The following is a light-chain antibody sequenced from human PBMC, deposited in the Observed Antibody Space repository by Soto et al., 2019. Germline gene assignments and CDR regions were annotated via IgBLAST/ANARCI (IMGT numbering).Light chain of an antibody. Sequence: QSALTQPASVSGSPGQSITISCTGTSSDVVDYDYVSWFQQHPGKAPKLMVYEVRNRPSGVSNRFSGSKSGNTASLTISGLQAEYEADYYCTSYTSSSPLYVFGPGTKLTVL. CDR2: EVR. J-gene: IGLJ1*01. CDR3: TSYTSSSPLYV. CDR1: SSDVVDYDY. V-gene: IGLV2-14*01.